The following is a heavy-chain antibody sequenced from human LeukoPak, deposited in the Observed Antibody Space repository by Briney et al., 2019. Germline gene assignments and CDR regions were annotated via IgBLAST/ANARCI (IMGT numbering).Heavy chain of an antibody. Sequence: SGGSLRLSCAASGFTFDDYAMHWVWQAPGKGLEWVSGISWNSGSIGYADSVKGRFTISRDNSKNTLYLQMNSLRAEDTAVYYCANLAIVGARRAFDIWGQGTMVTVSS. D-gene: IGHD1-26*01. CDR1: GFTFDDYA. CDR2: ISWNSGSI. J-gene: IGHJ3*02. V-gene: IGHV3-9*01. CDR3: ANLAIVGARRAFDI.